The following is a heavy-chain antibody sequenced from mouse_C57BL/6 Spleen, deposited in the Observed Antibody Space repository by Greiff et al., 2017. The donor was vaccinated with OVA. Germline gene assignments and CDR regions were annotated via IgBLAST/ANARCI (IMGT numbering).Heavy chain of an antibody. V-gene: IGHV1-59*01. J-gene: IGHJ4*01. D-gene: IGHD3-2*02. CDR3: ARKELRDSSGYSYAMDY. CDR2: IDPSDSYT. CDR1: GYTFTSYW. Sequence: QVQLQQPGAELVRPGTSVKLSCKASGYTFTSYWMHWVKQRPGQGLEWFGVIDPSDSYTNYNQKFKGKATLTVDTSSSTAYMQLSSLTSEDSAVYYCARKELRDSSGYSYAMDYWGQGTSVTVSS.